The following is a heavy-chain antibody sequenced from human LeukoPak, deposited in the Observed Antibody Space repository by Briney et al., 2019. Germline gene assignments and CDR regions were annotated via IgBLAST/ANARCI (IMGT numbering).Heavy chain of an antibody. CDR2: IYYSGST. CDR1: GASISSYY. V-gene: IGHV4-59*01. D-gene: IGHD4-11*01. CDR3: AGDYSGGGWFDP. J-gene: IGHJ5*02. Sequence: SETLSLTCTVSGASISSYYWSWIRQPPGKGLEWIGYIYYSGSTNYNPSLKSRVTISVDTSKNQFSLKLSSVTAADTAVYYCAGDYSGGGWFDPWGQGTLVTVSS.